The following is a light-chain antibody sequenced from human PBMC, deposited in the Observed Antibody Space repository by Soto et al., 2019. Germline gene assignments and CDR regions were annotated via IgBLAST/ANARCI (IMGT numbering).Light chain of an antibody. CDR1: NSNIGSNH. V-gene: IGLV1-47*01. Sequence: QLVLTQPPSASGTPGQRVTMSCSGSNSNIGSNHVYWYQQLPGAAPKLLIYRNNLRPSGVPDRFSGSQSGTSASLAISGLRSEDEAEYFCAAWDDSLSGPRLVFGGGTKLTVL. J-gene: IGLJ2*01. CDR3: AAWDDSLSGPRLV. CDR2: RNN.